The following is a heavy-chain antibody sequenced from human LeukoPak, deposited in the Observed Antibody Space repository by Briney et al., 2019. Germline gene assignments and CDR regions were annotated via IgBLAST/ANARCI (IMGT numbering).Heavy chain of an antibody. V-gene: IGHV3-30*04. CDR1: GFTFSSYA. D-gene: IGHD3-22*01. J-gene: IGHJ4*02. CDR2: ISYDGSNK. CDR3: ARDLRVYYYDSSGSPPAPFDY. Sequence: GGSLRLSCAASGFTFSSYAMHWVRQAPGKGLEWVAVISYDGSNKYYADSVKGRFTISRDNSKNTLYLQMNSLRAEDTAVYYCARDLRVYYYDSSGSPPAPFDYWGQGTLVTVSS.